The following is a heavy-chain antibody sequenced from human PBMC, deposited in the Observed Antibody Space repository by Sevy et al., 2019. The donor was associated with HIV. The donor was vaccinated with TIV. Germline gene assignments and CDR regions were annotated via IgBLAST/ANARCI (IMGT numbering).Heavy chain of an antibody. Sequence: GGSLRLSCAASGFTFSSFEMNWVRQTPGKGLEWVSFISSSGSLIYYADSVKGRFTISRDNAKNSLYLQMNSLRAEDTGVYYCTRELPPSATTVAHFDYWGQRTLVTVSS. CDR3: TRELPPSATTVAHFDY. CDR2: ISSSGSLI. J-gene: IGHJ4*02. V-gene: IGHV3-48*03. CDR1: GFTFSSFE. D-gene: IGHD4-17*01.